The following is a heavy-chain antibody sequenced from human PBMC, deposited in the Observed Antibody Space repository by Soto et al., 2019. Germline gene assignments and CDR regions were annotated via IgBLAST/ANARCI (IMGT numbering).Heavy chain of an antibody. CDR3: ASAPPYYGISGDLEV. V-gene: IGHV1-2*02. Sequence: QVQLVQSGAEVKKTGASVKVSCEAPGHYFSGYYMYWVRQAPGHGLEWMGWINLNSGGTNYAQKFQGRVTMTRDTSITQGYMDLRGLTSDDTAVYYCASAPPYYGISGDLEVWGLGTLVTVSS. CDR1: GHYFSGYY. CDR2: INLNSGGT. J-gene: IGHJ4*02. D-gene: IGHD3-22*01.